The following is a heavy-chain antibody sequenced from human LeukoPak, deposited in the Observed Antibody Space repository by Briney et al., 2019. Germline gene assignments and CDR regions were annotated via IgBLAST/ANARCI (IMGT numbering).Heavy chain of an antibody. CDR2: ISAYNGNT. Sequence: ASVKVSCKASGYTLTSYGISWVRQAPGQGLEWMGWISAYNGNTNYAQNLQGRVTLTTDTSTSTAYMKLRSLRSDDTAAYYCARGDYMDVWGKGTTVTVSS. CDR1: GYTLTSYG. CDR3: ARGDYMDV. V-gene: IGHV1-18*01. J-gene: IGHJ6*03.